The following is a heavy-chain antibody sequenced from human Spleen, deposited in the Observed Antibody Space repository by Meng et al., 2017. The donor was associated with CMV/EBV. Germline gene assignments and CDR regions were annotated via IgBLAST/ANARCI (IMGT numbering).Heavy chain of an antibody. CDR1: GSISSGTYF. CDR3: ARAGDSSGYIDWFDP. V-gene: IGHV4-31*02. J-gene: IGHJ5*02. Sequence: GSISSGTYFWSWIRQHPGKGLEWIGYFYYSGSTYYNPSLKSRVTISVDTSKNQFSLKLSSVTAADTAVYYCARAGDSSGYIDWFDPWGQGTLVTVSS. CDR2: FYYSGST. D-gene: IGHD3-22*01.